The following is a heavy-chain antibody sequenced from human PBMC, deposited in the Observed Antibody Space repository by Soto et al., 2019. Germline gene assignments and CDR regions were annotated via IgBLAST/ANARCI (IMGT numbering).Heavy chain of an antibody. CDR3: AKDLYGACWYTYFDP. CDR2: ISHDGGDK. D-gene: IGHD6-13*01. V-gene: IGHV3-30*18. CDR1: GFTFSTTG. Sequence: QVHLVESGGGVVQPGRSLRLSCAASGFTFSTTGMHWVRQAPGKGLEWVAMISHDGGDKHYTDSVKGRFTIPRDTSKNTLYLQMNSLRPEDTAMYHCAKDLYGACWYTYFDPWGQGTLVTVSS. J-gene: IGHJ5*02.